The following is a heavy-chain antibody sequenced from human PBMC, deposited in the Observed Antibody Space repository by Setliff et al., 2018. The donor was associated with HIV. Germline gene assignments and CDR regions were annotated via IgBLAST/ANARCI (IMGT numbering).Heavy chain of an antibody. CDR3: ARCAAGPYCRNSFDS. Sequence: PGGSLRLSCAAPGFSFSTHYMAWVRQAPGKGLEWVANIKHDGSARYYVASVMDRFTISRDNAKNSLVLQMNSLRDEDTALYYCARCAAGPYCRNSFDSWGRGTLVTVSS. D-gene: IGHD1-26*01. J-gene: IGHJ4*02. CDR1: GFSFSTHY. CDR2: IKHDGSAR. V-gene: IGHV3-7*03.